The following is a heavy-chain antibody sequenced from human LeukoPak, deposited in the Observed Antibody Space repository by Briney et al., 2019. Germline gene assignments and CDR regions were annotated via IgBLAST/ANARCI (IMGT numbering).Heavy chain of an antibody. D-gene: IGHD6-19*01. Sequence: ASVKVSCKASGYAFKKHAISWLRQAPGQGLEWMGWISAYNGDTDYAQKFQGRVTMTTDTSTSTAYMELRSLRSGDTAVYYRARAIHSSGWYFDYWGQGTLSPSPQ. CDR2: ISAYNGDT. J-gene: IGHJ4*02. V-gene: IGHV1-18*01. CDR3: ARAIHSSGWYFDY. CDR1: GYAFKKHA.